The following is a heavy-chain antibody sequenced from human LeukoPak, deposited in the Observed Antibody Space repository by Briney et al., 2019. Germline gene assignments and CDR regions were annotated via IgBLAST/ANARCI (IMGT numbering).Heavy chain of an antibody. CDR1: GFTFSSYG. D-gene: IGHD6-6*01. Sequence: GGSLRLSCAASGFTFSSYGMHWVRQAPGKGLEWVAFIRYDGSNKYYADSVKGRFTISRDNAKNSLYLQMNSLRAEDTALYYCARVAYSSSFFYYYYMDVWGKGTTVTVSS. CDR3: ARVAYSSSFFYYYYMDV. J-gene: IGHJ6*03. V-gene: IGHV3-30*02. CDR2: IRYDGSNK.